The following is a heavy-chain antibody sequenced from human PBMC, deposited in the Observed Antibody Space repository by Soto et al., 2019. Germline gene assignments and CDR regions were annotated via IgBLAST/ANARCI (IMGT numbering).Heavy chain of an antibody. Sequence: GGSLRLSCAASGFTFSSYSMNWVRQAPGKGLEWVSSISSSSSYIYYADSVKGRFTISRDNAKNSLYLQMNSLRAEDTAVYYCARDAGDLEWFNTNWFDPWGQGTLVTVSS. CDR1: GFTFSSYS. D-gene: IGHD3-3*01. J-gene: IGHJ5*02. CDR3: ARDAGDLEWFNTNWFDP. CDR2: ISSSSSYI. V-gene: IGHV3-21*01.